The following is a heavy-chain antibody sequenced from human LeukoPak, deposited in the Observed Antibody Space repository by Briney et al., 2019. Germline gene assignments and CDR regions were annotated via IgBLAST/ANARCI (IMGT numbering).Heavy chain of an antibody. Sequence: PSQTLSLTCTVSGGSISSGGYYWSWIRQHPGKGLEWIGYIYYSGSTYYNPSLKSRVTISVDTSKNQFSLKLSSVTAADTAVYYCARLVDGRWSGTTCYFDYWGQGTLVTVSS. CDR2: IYYSGST. J-gene: IGHJ4*02. CDR1: GGSISSGGYY. D-gene: IGHD3-3*01. CDR3: ARLVDGRWSGTTCYFDY. V-gene: IGHV4-31*03.